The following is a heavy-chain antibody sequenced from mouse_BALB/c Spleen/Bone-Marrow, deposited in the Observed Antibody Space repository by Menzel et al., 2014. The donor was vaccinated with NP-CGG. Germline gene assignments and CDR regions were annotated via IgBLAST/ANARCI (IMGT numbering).Heavy chain of an antibody. V-gene: IGHV3-1*02. D-gene: IGHD1-1*01. CDR2: IHHSGNT. Sequence: EVKLMESGPDLVKPSQSLSLTCTVTGYSITSGYVCHWIRQLPGNKLELMGYIHHSGNTDYNPSLKNRISITRDTSKNQFFLQLNSVTTEDTATYYCVRETKVVADFDYWGQGTTLTVSS. CDR1: GYSITSGYV. CDR3: VRETKVVADFDY. J-gene: IGHJ2*01.